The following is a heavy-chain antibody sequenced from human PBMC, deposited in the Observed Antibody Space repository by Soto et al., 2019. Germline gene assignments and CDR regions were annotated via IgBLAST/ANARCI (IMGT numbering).Heavy chain of an antibody. CDR3: AREFIVVVPAALDV. J-gene: IGHJ6*02. CDR2: ISSSSSYI. CDR1: GFTFSSYS. Sequence: EVQLVESGGGLVKPGGSLRLSCAVSGFTFSSYSMNWVRQAPGKGLEWVSSISSSSSYIYYADSVKGRFTISRDNAKNSLYLQMNSLRAEDTAVYYCAREFIVVVPAALDVWGQGTTVTVSS. V-gene: IGHV3-21*01. D-gene: IGHD2-2*01.